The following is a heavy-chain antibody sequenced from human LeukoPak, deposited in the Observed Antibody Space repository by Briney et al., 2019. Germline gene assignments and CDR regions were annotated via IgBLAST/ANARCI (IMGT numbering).Heavy chain of an antibody. D-gene: IGHD4-23*01. CDR2: IYYSGST. Sequence: SETLSLTCTVSGGSISSYYWSWIRQPPGKGLEWIGYIYYSGSTNYNPSLKSRVTISVDTSKNQFSLKLSSVTAADTAVYYCAREGGGKIDYWGRGTLVTVSS. V-gene: IGHV4-59*01. CDR1: GGSISSYY. CDR3: AREGGGKIDY. J-gene: IGHJ4*02.